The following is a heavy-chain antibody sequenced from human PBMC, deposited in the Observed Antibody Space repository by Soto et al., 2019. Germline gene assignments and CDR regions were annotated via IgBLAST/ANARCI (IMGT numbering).Heavy chain of an antibody. J-gene: IGHJ3*02. D-gene: IGHD1-1*01. V-gene: IGHV3-33*01. CDR1: GFSFTTYG. Sequence: QVQLVESGGGWVQPGRSLRLSCEATGFSFTTYGMHWVRQAPGKGLERVAVIGYDGKKKDYADSVEGRFTISRHNSKNTVDLQKKSLRGDDTAVYYCARGGVTGIVGIFGRPLDIWGQGTVVTVSS. CDR3: ARGGVTGIVGIFGRPLDI. CDR2: IGYDGKKK.